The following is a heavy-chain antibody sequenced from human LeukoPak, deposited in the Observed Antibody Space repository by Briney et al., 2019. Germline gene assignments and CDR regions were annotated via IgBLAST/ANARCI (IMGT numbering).Heavy chain of an antibody. J-gene: IGHJ4*02. Sequence: ASVKVSCKASGYTFTGYYMHWVRQAPGQGLEWMGWINPNSGGTNYAQKFQGRVTMTRDTSISTAYMELSRLRSDDTAVYYCARDAGYCSGGSCYSHFDYWGQGTLVTVSS. CDR1: GYTFTGYY. D-gene: IGHD2-15*01. CDR2: INPNSGGT. V-gene: IGHV1-2*02. CDR3: ARDAGYCSGGSCYSHFDY.